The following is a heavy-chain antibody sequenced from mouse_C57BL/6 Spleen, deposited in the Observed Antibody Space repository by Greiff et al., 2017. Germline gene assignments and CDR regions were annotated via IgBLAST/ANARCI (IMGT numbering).Heavy chain of an antibody. CDR3: ARDRDYGLPWLAY. CDR2: ISYDGSN. J-gene: IGHJ3*01. V-gene: IGHV3-6*01. CDR1: GYSITSGYY. Sequence: EVKLQESGPGLVKPSQSLSLTCSVTGYSITSGYYWNWIRQFPGNKLEWMGYISYDGSNNYNPSLKNRISITRDTSKNQFFLKLNSVTTEDTATYYCARDRDYGLPWLAYWGQGTLVTVAA. D-gene: IGHD1-1*01.